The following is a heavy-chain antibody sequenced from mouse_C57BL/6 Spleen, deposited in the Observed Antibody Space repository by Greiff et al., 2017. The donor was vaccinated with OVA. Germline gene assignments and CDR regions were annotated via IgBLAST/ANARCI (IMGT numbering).Heavy chain of an antibody. CDR3: AREDYSRGFAY. D-gene: IGHD2-5*01. CDR1: GFTFSDYY. V-gene: IGHV5-16*01. CDR2: INYDGSST. Sequence: EVQLVESEGGLVQPGSSMKLSCTASGFTFSDYYMAWVRQVPEKGLEWVANINYDGSSTYYLDSLKSRFIISRDNAKNILYLQMSSLKSEDTATYYCAREDYSRGFAYWGQGTLVTVSA. J-gene: IGHJ3*01.